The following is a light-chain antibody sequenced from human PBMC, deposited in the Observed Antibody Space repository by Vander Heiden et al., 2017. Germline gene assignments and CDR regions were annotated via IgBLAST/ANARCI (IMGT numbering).Light chain of an antibody. J-gene: IGKJ2*01. CDR1: QSISSY. V-gene: IGKV1-39*01. CDR2: AAS. CDR3: QQSYSTLYT. Sequence: DIQMTQSLSSLSASVGDRVTIPCRASQSISSYLNWYQQKPGKAPKLLIYAASSLQSGVPSRFSGSGSGTDFTLTISSLQPEDFATYYCQQSYSTLYTFGQGTKLEIK.